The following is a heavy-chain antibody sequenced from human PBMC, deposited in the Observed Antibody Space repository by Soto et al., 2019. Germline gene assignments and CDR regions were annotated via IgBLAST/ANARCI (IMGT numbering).Heavy chain of an antibody. J-gene: IGHJ4*02. CDR3: ARILWWGYSSSWYYFDY. Sequence: GGSWIRQPPGKGLEWLAHIFSNDEKSYSTSLKSRLTISKDTSKSQVVLTMTNMDPVGTATYYCARILWWGYSSSWYYFDYWGQGTLVTAPQ. CDR1: G. V-gene: IGHV2-26*01. D-gene: IGHD6-13*01. CDR2: IFSNDEK.